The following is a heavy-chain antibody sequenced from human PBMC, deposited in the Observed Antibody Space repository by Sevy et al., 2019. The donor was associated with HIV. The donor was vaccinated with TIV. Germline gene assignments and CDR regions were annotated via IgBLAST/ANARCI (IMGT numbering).Heavy chain of an antibody. CDR1: GGSISRYY. J-gene: IGHJ6*03. Sequence: SETLSLTCTVSGGSISRYYWSWIRQPPGKGLEWIGYIYYSGSTNYNPSLKSRVTISVDTSKNQFSLKLSSVTAADTAMYYCARVTGYYYYYMDVWGKGTTVTVSS. CDR2: IYYSGST. CDR3: ARVTGYYYYYMDV. V-gene: IGHV4-59*01.